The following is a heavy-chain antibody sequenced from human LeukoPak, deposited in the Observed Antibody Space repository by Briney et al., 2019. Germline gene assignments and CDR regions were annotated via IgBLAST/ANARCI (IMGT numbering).Heavy chain of an antibody. Sequence: GGSLRLSCAASGFTFSRYWMSWVRQAPGKGLEWVAKINPDGSDKYYVDSVKGRFTISRDNAKRSLFLQMNSLTAEDTAVYYCARDNDGKDYWGQGTLVTVSS. J-gene: IGHJ4*02. D-gene: IGHD1-1*01. V-gene: IGHV3-7*01. CDR2: INPDGSDK. CDR1: GFTFSRYW. CDR3: ARDNDGKDY.